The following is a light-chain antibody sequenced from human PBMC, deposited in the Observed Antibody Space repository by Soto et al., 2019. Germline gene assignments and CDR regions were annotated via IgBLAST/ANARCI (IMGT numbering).Light chain of an antibody. CDR3: MQSLQSPNT. Sequence: EIVITQSPLSLGVTPGAPASISCRSSQSLLYSDGDNYLDWYLQKPGQSPQLLIYLASNRASGVPARFSGSGSGTYFTLKISRVEAEDVGLYYCMQSLQSPNTFGQGTRLEIK. V-gene: IGKV2-28*01. CDR2: LAS. CDR1: QSLLYSDGDNY. J-gene: IGKJ5*01.